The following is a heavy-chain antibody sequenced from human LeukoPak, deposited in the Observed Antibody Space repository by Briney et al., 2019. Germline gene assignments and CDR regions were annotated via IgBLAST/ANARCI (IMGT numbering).Heavy chain of an antibody. CDR1: GFIFSSSA. CDR2: ITSDGGTS. V-gene: IGHV3-64D*06. J-gene: IGHJ4*02. CDR3: VKDLAGSGDY. Sequence: PGGSLRLSCSASGFIFSSSAMHWVRQAPGNGLEYVSSITSDGGTSYYADSVRGRFTVSRDNSKDTLYLQMTSLRPEDTAVYYCVKDLAGSGDYWGQGTPVTVSS. D-gene: IGHD3-10*01.